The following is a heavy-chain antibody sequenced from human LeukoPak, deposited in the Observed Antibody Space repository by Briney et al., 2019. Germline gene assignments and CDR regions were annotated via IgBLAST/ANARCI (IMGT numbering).Heavy chain of an antibody. Sequence: GGSLRLSCSASGFTFSSYDMHWVRQAPGKGLEWVAVISYDGNDKHYADSVKGRFTISRDNSKNTLYLQMNSLRVEDTAVYYCAKDQYDYVRGEFDYWGQGTLVTVSS. V-gene: IGHV3-30*18. CDR1: GFTFSSYD. J-gene: IGHJ4*02. D-gene: IGHD3-16*01. CDR2: ISYDGNDK. CDR3: AKDQYDYVRGEFDY.